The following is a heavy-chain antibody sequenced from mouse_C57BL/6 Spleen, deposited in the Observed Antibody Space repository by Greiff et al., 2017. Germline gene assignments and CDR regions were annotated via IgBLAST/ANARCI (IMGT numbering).Heavy chain of an antibody. CDR1: GYTFTSYW. V-gene: IGHV1-50*01. J-gene: IGHJ1*03. CDR2: IDPSDSST. CDR3: ARGDYITTVVATGNYWYFDV. Sequence: QVQLQQPGAELVKPGASVKLSCKASGYTFTSYWMQWVKPRPGQGLEWIGEIDPSDSSTNYNPKFKGKATLPVDTSYSPAYIPLSSLTAEDSAVYYFARGDYITTVVATGNYWYFDVWGTGTTVTVSS. D-gene: IGHD1-1*01.